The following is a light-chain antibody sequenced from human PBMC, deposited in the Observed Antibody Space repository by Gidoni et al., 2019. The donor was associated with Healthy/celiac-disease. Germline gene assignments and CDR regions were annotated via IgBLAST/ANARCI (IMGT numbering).Light chain of an antibody. CDR1: QSVSSY. V-gene: IGKV3-11*01. Sequence: EIVLTPSPATLSLSPGESATRSCRAGQSVSSYVAWYQQKPGQAPRLLIYEASNRATGIPARFSGSGSGTDFTLTISSLEPEDFAVYYCQLRSNWLWTFGQXTKVEIK. J-gene: IGKJ1*01. CDR3: QLRSNWLWT. CDR2: EAS.